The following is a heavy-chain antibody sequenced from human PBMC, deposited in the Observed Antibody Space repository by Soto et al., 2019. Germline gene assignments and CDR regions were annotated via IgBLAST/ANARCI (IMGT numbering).Heavy chain of an antibody. CDR1: GGSISSGDYY. D-gene: IGHD2-2*01. Sequence: SETLSLTCTVSGGSISSGDYYWSWIRQPPGKGLEWIGSIDYSGTTYYNTSLRTRATISVDTSKNQFSLKLSSVTAADTAVYYCARHRVVLVPAAMGGYGMDVWGQGTTVTVSS. CDR3: ARHRVVLVPAAMGGYGMDV. J-gene: IGHJ6*02. V-gene: IGHV4-39*01. CDR2: IDYSGTT.